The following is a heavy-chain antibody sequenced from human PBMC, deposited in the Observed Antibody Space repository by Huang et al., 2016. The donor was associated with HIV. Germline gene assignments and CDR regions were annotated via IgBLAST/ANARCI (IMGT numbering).Heavy chain of an antibody. V-gene: IGHV2-5*02. Sequence: QITLKESGPTVIKPTQTLTLTCSFSGFSLNHKGVGVGWIRQPPGKALEWLVLIYWDDDKRFTPSLKNRITITKDTSKNQVVFTMTNLDLMDTGTYYCAHIGRLGNYYMDVWGNGTTVTVSS. CDR1: GFSLNHKGVG. D-gene: IGHD7-27*01. CDR3: AHIGRLGNYYMDV. J-gene: IGHJ6*03. CDR2: IYWDDDK.